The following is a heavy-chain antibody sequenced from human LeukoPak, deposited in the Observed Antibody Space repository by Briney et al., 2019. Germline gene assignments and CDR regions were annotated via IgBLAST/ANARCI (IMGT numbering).Heavy chain of an antibody. V-gene: IGHV3-15*07. Sequence: GGSLKLPWAASGSKFSNAYMNWVRQAPGKGLKWVGRIKPKTDGETTEYAAPVKDRFSISRDDSKGMMYLQMNSLKTEDTAVYYCITPLPYSAQGGQGTLVTVSS. CDR3: ITPLPYSAQ. J-gene: IGHJ4*02. CDR1: GSKFSNAY. D-gene: IGHD2-21*01. CDR2: IKPKTDGETT.